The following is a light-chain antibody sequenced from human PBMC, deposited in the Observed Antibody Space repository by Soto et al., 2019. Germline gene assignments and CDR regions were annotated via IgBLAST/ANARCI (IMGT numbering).Light chain of an antibody. V-gene: IGKV1-27*01. Sequence: DIQMTQSPSSLSASVGDRVTITCRASQGIIDYLAWYQQKPGKVPKRLIYAASTLQSGVPSRFSGSGSGTDFTLTISSLQPEEVATYYCQKYNTAPQTFGPGTRVEIK. CDR1: QGIIDY. CDR2: AAS. CDR3: QKYNTAPQT. J-gene: IGKJ1*01.